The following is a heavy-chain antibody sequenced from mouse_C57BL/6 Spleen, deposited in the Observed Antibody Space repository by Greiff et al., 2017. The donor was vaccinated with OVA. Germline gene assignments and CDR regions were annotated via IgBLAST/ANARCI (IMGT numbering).Heavy chain of an antibody. Sequence: DVLLVESGAGLVKPGGSLKLSCAASGFTFSSYSMSWVRQTPEKGLEWVAYISSGGGCTYYADTVKGRFTISRDNAWNTLYLQMSSLKSEDTAMYYCTRGGYDGTWFAYWGQGTLVTVSA. J-gene: IGHJ3*01. CDR1: GFTFSSYS. CDR3: TRGGYDGTWFAY. V-gene: IGHV5-9-1*02. D-gene: IGHD2-2*01. CDR2: ISSGGGCT.